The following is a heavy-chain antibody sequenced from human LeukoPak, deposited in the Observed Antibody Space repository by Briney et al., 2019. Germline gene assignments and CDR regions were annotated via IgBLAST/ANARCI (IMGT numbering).Heavy chain of an antibody. Sequence: SETLSLTCTVSGYSISSGYDWSWIRQPPGKGLEWIGYIYYSGSTNYNPSLKSRVTISVDTSKNQFSLKLSSVTAADTAVYYCARGSLTDYYGSGSYSFYLDYWGQGTLVTVSS. D-gene: IGHD3-10*01. CDR3: ARGSLTDYYGSGSYSFYLDY. J-gene: IGHJ4*02. CDR1: GYSISSGYD. V-gene: IGHV4-61*01. CDR2: IYYSGST.